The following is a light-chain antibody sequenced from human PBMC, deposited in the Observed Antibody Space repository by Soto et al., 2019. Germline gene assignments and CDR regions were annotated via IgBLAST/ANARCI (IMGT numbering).Light chain of an antibody. Sequence: EIVMTQSPATLSVSPGERVSLSCRASQSIYDKLAWYQQKPGQTPRLLIYDASTRATGISGSFSDSGSGTEFTLTISSLQSEDFAVYYCQQYGSSGTFGQGTKVDIK. CDR3: QQYGSSGT. CDR2: DAS. J-gene: IGKJ1*01. V-gene: IGKV3-15*01. CDR1: QSIYDK.